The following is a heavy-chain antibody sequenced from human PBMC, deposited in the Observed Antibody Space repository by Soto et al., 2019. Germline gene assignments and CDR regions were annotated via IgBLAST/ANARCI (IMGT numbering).Heavy chain of an antibody. CDR2: MYHGGTT. CDR3: ARDRRDGYKRYFEF. CDR1: GGSISSGSYY. V-gene: IGHV4-39*02. Sequence: SETLSLTCSVSGGSISSGSYYWGWIRQTPGRGLEWIASMYHGGTTYSNPSFKSRVTISVDTSKNHLSLTLNSVTSADTAVYFCARDRRDGYKRYFEFWGQGNQVTVSS. D-gene: IGHD5-12*01. J-gene: IGHJ4*02.